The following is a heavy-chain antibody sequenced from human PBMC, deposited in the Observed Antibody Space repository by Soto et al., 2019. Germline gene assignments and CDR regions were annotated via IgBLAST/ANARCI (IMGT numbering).Heavy chain of an antibody. CDR3: VRGQEGVVATH. J-gene: IGHJ4*02. CDR2: IKDGGLT. D-gene: IGHD5-12*01. V-gene: IGHV4-34*01. CDR1: GGSLSGYY. Sequence: QVQLQQWGAGLLKPSETLSLTCAVYGGSLSGYYWSWIRQPPGKGLEWIGEIKDGGLTNYSPSLKRRATISVDTPKNQFSLKLHSVTAADTAVYYCVRGQEGVVATHWDQGTLVTVSS.